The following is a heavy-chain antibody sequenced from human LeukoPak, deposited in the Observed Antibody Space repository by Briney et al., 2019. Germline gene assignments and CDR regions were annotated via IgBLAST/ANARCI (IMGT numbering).Heavy chain of an antibody. D-gene: IGHD1-26*01. CDR3: ARGGSFQYDF. Sequence: ASVNVSCKGSGYTFNTYGVTWVRQAPGQGRAWMGWINTDTLNTRYEQKFQGGVTMTTDTSTSTAYMELRSLTSDDTAVYYCARGGSFQYDFWGQGTLVTVS. V-gene: IGHV1-18*01. CDR2: INTDTLNT. CDR1: GYTFNTYG. J-gene: IGHJ4*02.